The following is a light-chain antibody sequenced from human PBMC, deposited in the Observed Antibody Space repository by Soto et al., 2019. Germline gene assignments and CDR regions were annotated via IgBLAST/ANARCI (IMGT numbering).Light chain of an antibody. Sequence: EIVMTQSPLTLPVTPGEPASISCRSSQSLLYNNTYNYLDWYVQKPGQSPQLLIYFGSNRAPGVPDRFSGSVSGTDCTLKINRVEAEDVGTYYCMQALQSLTFGQGTRLEIQ. CDR3: MQALQSLT. CDR2: FGS. J-gene: IGKJ5*01. CDR1: QSLLYNNTYNY. V-gene: IGKV2-28*01.